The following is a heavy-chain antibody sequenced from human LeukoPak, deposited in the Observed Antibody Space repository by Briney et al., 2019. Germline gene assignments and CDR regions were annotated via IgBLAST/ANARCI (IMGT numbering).Heavy chain of an antibody. CDR2: IKQNGSEK. V-gene: IGHV3-7*03. CDR3: VRDCSSASLSSGCYYAMDV. D-gene: IGHD2-2*01. J-gene: IGHJ6*04. Sequence: GGSLRLSCAASGFTFNDYWMTWVRQAPGKGLEWVAHIKQNGSEKYYVDSLKGRFTISRDNAKNSLFLQMNSLRAEDTAVYYCVRDCSSASLSSGCYYAMDVWGKGTTVTVSS. CDR1: GFTFNDYW.